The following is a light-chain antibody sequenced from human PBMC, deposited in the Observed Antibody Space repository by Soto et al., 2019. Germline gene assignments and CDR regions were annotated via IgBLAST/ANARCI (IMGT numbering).Light chain of an antibody. CDR2: GAS. J-gene: IGKJ5*01. Sequence: EIVMTQSPATLSVSPGERATLSCRASQSVSSNLAWYQQKPGQAPRLLIYGASTRATGIPARFSGSGSGTEFTLTISSLQSEDFAVYYCQQYNNWPPEGGFGQGTRLEIK. V-gene: IGKV3-15*01. CDR3: QQYNNWPPEGG. CDR1: QSVSSN.